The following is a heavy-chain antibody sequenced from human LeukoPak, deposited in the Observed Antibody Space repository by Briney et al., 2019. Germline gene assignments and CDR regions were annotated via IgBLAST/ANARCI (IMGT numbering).Heavy chain of an antibody. CDR2: IYYSGST. CDR1: GGSISSYY. D-gene: IGHD3-10*01. CDR3: ARELYGSGSPDY. J-gene: IGHJ4*02. Sequence: PSETLSLTCTVSGGSISSYYWSWIRQPPGKGLEWIGYIYYSGSTNYNPSLKSRVTISVDTSKNQFPLKLSSVTAADTAVYYCARELYGSGSPDYWGQGTLVTVSS. V-gene: IGHV4-59*01.